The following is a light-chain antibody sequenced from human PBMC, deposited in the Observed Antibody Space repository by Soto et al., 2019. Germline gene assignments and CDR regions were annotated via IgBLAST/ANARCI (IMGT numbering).Light chain of an antibody. CDR1: QSITTNF. Sequence: ETVFTQSPGTLPLSPEESASLSCRARQSITTNFLAWYQKKPGQAPRLLIFGASRRTTGIPDRFSGSGSGTDFTLTISSLEHEDFALYYCQQYRYSSYTFGQGNKVDIK. CDR2: GAS. CDR3: QQYRYSSYT. V-gene: IGKV3-20*01. J-gene: IGKJ2*01.